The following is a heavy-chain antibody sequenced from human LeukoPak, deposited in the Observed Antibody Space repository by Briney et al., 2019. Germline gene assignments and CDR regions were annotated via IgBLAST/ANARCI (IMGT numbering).Heavy chain of an antibody. D-gene: IGHD3-9*01. CDR1: GYTLTELS. CDR3: ATPLLGVLYFDGKYTFDY. V-gene: IGHV1-24*01. CDR2: FDPEDGET. Sequence: APVKVSCKVSGYTLTELSMHWVRQAPGKGLEWMGGFDPEDGETVYAQKFQGRVTMTEDTSTDTAYMELSSLRSEDTAVYYCATPLLGVLYFDGKYTFDYWGQGTLVTVSS. J-gene: IGHJ4*02.